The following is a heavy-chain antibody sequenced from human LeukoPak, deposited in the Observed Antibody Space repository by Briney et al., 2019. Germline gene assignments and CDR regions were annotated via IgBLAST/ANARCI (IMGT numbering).Heavy chain of an antibody. Sequence: GGSLRLSCAASGFTFSDYYMSWIRPAPRKGLEWVSYISSSSSYTNYADSVKGRFTISRDNAKNSLYLQMNSLRAEDTAVYYCARALGTEAAGAFDIWGQGTMVTVSS. CDR3: ARALGTEAAGAFDI. CDR2: ISSSSSYT. CDR1: GFTFSDYY. D-gene: IGHD6-13*01. J-gene: IGHJ3*02. V-gene: IGHV3-11*05.